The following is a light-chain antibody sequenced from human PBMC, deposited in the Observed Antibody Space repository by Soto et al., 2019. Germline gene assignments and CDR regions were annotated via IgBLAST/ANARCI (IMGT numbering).Light chain of an antibody. CDR3: QQYHQWPIT. CDR1: QSVSSN. J-gene: IGKJ5*01. V-gene: IGKV3-15*01. Sequence: EIVMTQSPATLSVSPGERASLSCRASQSVSSNLAWYQQKPGQTPRVLIYAASTRATGIPGRFTGIGSGTEFTLTISSLQSEDFAVYYCQQYHQWPITFGQGTRLEIK. CDR2: AAS.